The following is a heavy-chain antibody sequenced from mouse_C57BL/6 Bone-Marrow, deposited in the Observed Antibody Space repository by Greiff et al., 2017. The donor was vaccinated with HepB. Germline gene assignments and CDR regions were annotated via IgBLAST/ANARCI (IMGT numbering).Heavy chain of an antibody. D-gene: IGHD3-2*02. J-gene: IGHJ3*01. V-gene: IGHV5-17*01. CDR1: GFTFSDYG. CDR3: ARGPSSGYVGFAY. Sequence: EVKLVESGGGLVKPGGSLKLSCAASGFTFSDYGMHWVRQAPEKGLEWVAYISSGSSTIYYADTVKGRFTIARDNAKNTLFLQMSSLRSEDTAMYYCARGPSSGYVGFAYWGQGTLVTVSA. CDR2: ISSGSSTI.